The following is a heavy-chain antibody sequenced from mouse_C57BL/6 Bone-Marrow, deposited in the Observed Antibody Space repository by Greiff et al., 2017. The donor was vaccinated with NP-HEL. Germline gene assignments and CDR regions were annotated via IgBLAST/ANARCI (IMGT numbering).Heavy chain of an antibody. CDR1: GFSLTSYG. CDR2: IWGDGSK. D-gene: IGHD1-1*01. J-gene: IGHJ3*01. V-gene: IGHV2-3*01. Sequence: VQLQQSGPGLVAPSQSLSITCTVSGFSLTSYGVSWVRQPPGKGLAWLGVIWGDGSKHYYSAPITRLSTSKDNYKSQVFSKLNSLLTDATATYYCASHYYGSSYPAWFAYWGQGTLVTVSA. CDR3: ASHYYGSSYPAWFAY.